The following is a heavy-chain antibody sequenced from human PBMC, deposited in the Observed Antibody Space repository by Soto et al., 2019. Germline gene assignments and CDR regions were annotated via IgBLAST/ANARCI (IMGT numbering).Heavy chain of an antibody. CDR2: IIPIFGTA. D-gene: IGHD4-17*01. CDR3: ASDLANHDYEGSDY. V-gene: IGHV1-69*13. Sequence: SVKVSCKASGGTFSSYAISWVRQALGQGLEWMGGIIPIFGTANYAQKFQGRVTITADESTSTAYMELSSLRSEDTAVYYCASDLANHDYEGSDYWGQGTLVTVSS. J-gene: IGHJ4*02. CDR1: GGTFSSYA.